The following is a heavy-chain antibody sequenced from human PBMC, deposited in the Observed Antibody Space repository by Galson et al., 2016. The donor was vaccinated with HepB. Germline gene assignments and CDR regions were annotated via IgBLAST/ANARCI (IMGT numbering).Heavy chain of an antibody. V-gene: IGHV3-7*01. CDR2: IKQGGSEK. CDR3: ARDRRGSGWYIDY. Sequence: SLRLSCAASGFTFSMYWMSWVRQAPGKGLEWVANIKQGGSEKYYVESVRGRFTISRDNAKNSLFLQMNSLRAEDTAVYYCARDRRGSGWYIDYWGPGTLVTVSS. D-gene: IGHD6-19*01. CDR1: GFTFSMYW. J-gene: IGHJ4*02.